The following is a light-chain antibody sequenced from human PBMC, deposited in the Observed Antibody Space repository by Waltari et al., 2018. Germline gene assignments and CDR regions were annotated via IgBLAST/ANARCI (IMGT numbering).Light chain of an antibody. Sequence: QSVLTQPPSVSGTPGQRVTISCSGSSSNTGSNTVNWHQQLPGTAPKLLIYRNNPRPSGVPDRIAGSRSGTSASLAVSGLQSEDEADYYCAVWDGSLNAYVFGAGTKVTVL. CDR1: SSNTGSNT. V-gene: IGLV1-44*01. CDR3: AVWDGSLNAYV. J-gene: IGLJ1*01. CDR2: RNN.